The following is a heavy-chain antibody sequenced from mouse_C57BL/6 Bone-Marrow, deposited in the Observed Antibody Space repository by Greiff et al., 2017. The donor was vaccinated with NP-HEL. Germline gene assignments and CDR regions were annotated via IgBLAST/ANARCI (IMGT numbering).Heavy chain of an antibody. CDR1: GFTFSDYG. V-gene: IGHV5-17*01. CDR2: ISSGSSTI. CDR3: ARGLTGTHFDY. Sequence: EVQLVESGGGLVKPGGSLKLSCAASGFTFSDYGMHWVRQAPEKGLEWVAYISSGSSTIYYADTVKGRFTISRDNAKNTLFLQMTSLRSEDTAMYYCARGLTGTHFDYWGQGTTLTVSS. D-gene: IGHD4-1*01. J-gene: IGHJ2*01.